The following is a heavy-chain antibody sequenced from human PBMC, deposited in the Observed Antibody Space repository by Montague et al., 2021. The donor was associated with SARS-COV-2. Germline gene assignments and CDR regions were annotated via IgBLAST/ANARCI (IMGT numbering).Heavy chain of an antibody. V-gene: IGHV4-39*01. CDR2: IFYSEST. D-gene: IGHD3-10*01. Sequence: SETLSLTCTVSGGSISSSSYYWGWIRQPPGKGLEWIGSIFYSESTXYNPSLKSRVTISVDTSKNQFSLKLSSVTAADTAVYYCASMVRAQVYYFDYWGQGTLVTVSS. CDR3: ASMVRAQVYYFDY. CDR1: GGSISSSSYY. J-gene: IGHJ4*02.